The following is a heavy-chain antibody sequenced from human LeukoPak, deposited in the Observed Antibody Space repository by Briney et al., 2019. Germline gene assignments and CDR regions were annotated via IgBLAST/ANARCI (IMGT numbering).Heavy chain of an antibody. CDR2: IYYSGST. Sequence: SETLSLTCAVYGGSFSGYYWSWVRQPPGKGLGWIGYIYYSGSTNYNPSLKSRVTISVDTSKNQFSLKLSSVTAADTAVYYCARDRLPRDYDSSGYLNWFDPWGQGTLVTVSS. CDR3: ARDRLPRDYDSSGYLNWFDP. CDR1: GGSFSGYY. V-gene: IGHV4-59*01. J-gene: IGHJ5*02. D-gene: IGHD3-22*01.